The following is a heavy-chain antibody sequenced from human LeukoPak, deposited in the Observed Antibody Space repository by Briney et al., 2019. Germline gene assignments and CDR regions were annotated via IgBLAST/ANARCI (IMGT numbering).Heavy chain of an antibody. CDR1: GGSISSNNDN. J-gene: IGHJ6*03. V-gene: IGHV4-39*01. Sequence: SETLSLTCTVSGGSISSNNDNWGWIRQPPGKGLEWIGSIYYTGITYYNPSVMSRVTMSVDTSKNQFSLRLNSVTAADTAMYYCARQGRATVVMYLDDWGKGTTVTVSS. CDR3: ARQGRATVVMYLDD. CDR2: IYYTGIT. D-gene: IGHD4-23*01.